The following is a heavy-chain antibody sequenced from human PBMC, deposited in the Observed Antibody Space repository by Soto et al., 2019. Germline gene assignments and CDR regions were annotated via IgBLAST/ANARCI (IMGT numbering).Heavy chain of an antibody. D-gene: IGHD3-3*01. J-gene: IGHJ5*02. CDR1: WDSVSSNSAA. Sequence: PSQTLSLTCAISWDSVSSNSAAWNWIRKSPSRGLEWLGRTYYRSKWYNDYAVSVKSRITINPDTSKNQFSLQLNSVTPEDTAVYYCARETINYDFWSGPGGNWFDPWGQGTLVTVSS. CDR2: TYYRSKWYN. CDR3: ARETINYDFWSGPGGNWFDP. V-gene: IGHV6-1*01.